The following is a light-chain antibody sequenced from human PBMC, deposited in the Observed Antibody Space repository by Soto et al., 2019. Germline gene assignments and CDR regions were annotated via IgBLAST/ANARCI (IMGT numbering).Light chain of an antibody. Sequence: EIVLTQSPGTLSLSPGERATFSCRTSQTINTEFLAWYQQRPGLAPRLLIHGTSNRATGIPGRFSGSGSGTDFTLTISALEPEDFAVYYCQRYGSSPLYAFGQGTKLEI. CDR3: QRYGSSPLYA. CDR2: GTS. V-gene: IGKV3-20*01. CDR1: QTINTEF. J-gene: IGKJ2*01.